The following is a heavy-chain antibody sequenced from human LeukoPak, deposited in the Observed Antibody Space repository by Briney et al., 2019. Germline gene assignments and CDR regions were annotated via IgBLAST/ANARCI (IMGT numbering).Heavy chain of an antibody. J-gene: IGHJ4*02. CDR3: ARYSSGWLYYFDY. V-gene: IGHV4-34*01. D-gene: IGHD6-19*01. Sequence: ETLSLTCAVYGGSFSGYYWSWIRQPPGKGLEWIGEINHSGCTNYNPSLKSRVTISVDTSKNQFSLKLSSVTAADTAVYYCARYSSGWLYYFDYWGQGTLVTVSS. CDR2: INHSGCT. CDR1: GGSFSGYY.